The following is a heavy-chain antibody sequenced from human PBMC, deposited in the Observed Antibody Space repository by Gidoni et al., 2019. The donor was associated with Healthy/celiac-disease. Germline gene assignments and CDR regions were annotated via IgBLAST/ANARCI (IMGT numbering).Heavy chain of an antibody. J-gene: IGHJ5*02. CDR1: GGSFSGYY. CDR2: INHSGST. V-gene: IGHV4-34*01. Sequence: QVQLQQWGAGLLKPSETMSLTCAVYGGSFSGYYWSWIRQPPGKGLEWIGEINHSGSTNYNPSLKSRVTISVDTSKNQFSLKLSSVTAADTAMYYCARVRGGRFDPWGQGTLVTVSS. CDR3: ARVRGGRFDP. D-gene: IGHD2-15*01.